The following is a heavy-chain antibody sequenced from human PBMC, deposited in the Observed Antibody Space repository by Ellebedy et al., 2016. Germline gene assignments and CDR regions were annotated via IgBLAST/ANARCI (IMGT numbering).Heavy chain of an antibody. CDR3: ARVNRYGDYTIDS. Sequence: SETLSLTXAVSGGSISSSNWWSWVRQPPGKGLEWIGEIYHSGSANYNPSLKSRVTISVDKSKNQLSLKLRSVTAADTAVYYCARVNRYGDYTIDSWGQGTLVTVSS. V-gene: IGHV4-4*02. J-gene: IGHJ4*02. CDR2: IYHSGSA. D-gene: IGHD4-17*01. CDR1: GGSISSSNW.